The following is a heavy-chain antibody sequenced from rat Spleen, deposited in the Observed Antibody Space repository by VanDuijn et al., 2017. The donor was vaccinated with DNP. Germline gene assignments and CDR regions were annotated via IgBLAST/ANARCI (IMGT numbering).Heavy chain of an antibody. J-gene: IGHJ4*01. Sequence: EVQLVESGGGLVQPGRSMKLSCAASEFTFSNYDMAWVRQAPTKGLEWVAAVSASGGNIYYRSSVHGRFTISRDNAKSTLYLQMDSLRSKDTATYYCATHLSYYGQGAMDAWGQGTSVTVSS. CDR3: ATHLSYYGQGAMDA. V-gene: IGHV5-25*01. CDR1: EFTFSNYD. D-gene: IGHD1-6*01. CDR2: VSASGGNI.